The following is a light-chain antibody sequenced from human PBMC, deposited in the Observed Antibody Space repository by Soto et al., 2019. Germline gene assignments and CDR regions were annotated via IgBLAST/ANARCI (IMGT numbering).Light chain of an antibody. Sequence: QSALTQPASVSGSPGQSITISCTGTSSDVGGYNYVSCYQQHPGKAPKLMIYDVSNRPSGVSNRFSGSKSGNTASLTISGLQAEDEADYYCSSYTSSSTLSVVFGGGTQLTVL. CDR1: SSDVGGYNY. CDR2: DVS. J-gene: IGLJ2*01. CDR3: SSYTSSSTLSVV. V-gene: IGLV2-14*01.